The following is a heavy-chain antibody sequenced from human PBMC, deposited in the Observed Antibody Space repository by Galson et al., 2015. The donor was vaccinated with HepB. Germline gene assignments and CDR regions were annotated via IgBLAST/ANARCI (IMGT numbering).Heavy chain of an antibody. J-gene: IGHJ4*02. V-gene: IGHV3-69-1*02. Sequence: SLRLSCAASGFTFSTSAMNWVRQVPGKGLEWVPSVNSGGYPMYADSLKGRFAISRDNAKNSVDLQLNSLRVEDTAVYYCARGGGSFSSWGQGILVTVSS. CDR3: ARGGGSFSS. CDR2: VNSGGYPM. CDR1: GFTFSTSA. D-gene: IGHD2-15*01.